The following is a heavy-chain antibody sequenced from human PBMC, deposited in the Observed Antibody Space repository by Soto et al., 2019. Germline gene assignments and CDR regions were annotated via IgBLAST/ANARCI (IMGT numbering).Heavy chain of an antibody. V-gene: IGHV4-39*01. CDR3: ARHFATGSGSYYNVAGPSDY. D-gene: IGHD3-10*01. CDR1: GGSISSSSYY. CDR2: IYYSGST. Sequence: SETLSLTCTVSGGSISSSSYYWGWIRQPPGKGLEWIGSIYYSGSTYYNPSLKSRVTISVDTSKNQFSLKLSSVTAADTAVYYCARHFATGSGSYYNVAGPSDYWGQGTLVTVSS. J-gene: IGHJ4*02.